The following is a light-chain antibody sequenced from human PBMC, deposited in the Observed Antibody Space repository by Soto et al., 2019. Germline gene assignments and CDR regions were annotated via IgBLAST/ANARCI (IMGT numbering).Light chain of an antibody. J-gene: IGLJ1*01. CDR2: EVT. CDR3: SSYSSKTPPYV. Sequence: QSALAQPASVSGSPGQSITISCTGGSSDIGGYNYVSWYQQHPGRAPRLLILEVTNRPSGVPDRFSGSKSGNTASLIISGLQAEDEADYFCSSYSSKTPPYVFGTGTKVTVL. CDR1: SSDIGGYNY. V-gene: IGLV2-14*01.